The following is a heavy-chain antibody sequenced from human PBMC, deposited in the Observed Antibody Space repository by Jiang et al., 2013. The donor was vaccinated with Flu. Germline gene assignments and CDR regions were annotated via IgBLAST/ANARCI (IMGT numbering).Heavy chain of an antibody. D-gene: IGHD3-10*01. CDR1: GGSISSSSYY. J-gene: IGHJ3*02. CDR3: ARHTPPGFGELGGESVRNAFDI. CDR2: IYYSGST. V-gene: IGHV4-39*01. Sequence: LLKPSETLSLTCTVSGGSISSSSYYWGWIRQPPGKGLEWIGSIYYSGSTYYNPSLKSRVTISVDTSKNQFSLKLSSVTAADTAVYYCARHTPPGFGELGGESVRNAFDIWAKGQWSPSLQ.